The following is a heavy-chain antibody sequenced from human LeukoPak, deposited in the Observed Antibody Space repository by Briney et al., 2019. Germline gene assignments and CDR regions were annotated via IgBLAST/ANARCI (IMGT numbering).Heavy chain of an antibody. J-gene: IGHJ4*02. CDR1: GFPFSNYW. V-gene: IGHV3-7*03. CDR3: ARDRSSSADYYFDY. Sequence: GGSLRLFCAASGFPFSNYWMSWVRQAPGKGLEWVANIKEDGSEKYYVDSVKGRFTISRDNAKNSLYLQMNSLRAEDTAAYYCARDRSSSADYYFDYWGQGTLVTVSS. CDR2: IKEDGSEK. D-gene: IGHD2-2*01.